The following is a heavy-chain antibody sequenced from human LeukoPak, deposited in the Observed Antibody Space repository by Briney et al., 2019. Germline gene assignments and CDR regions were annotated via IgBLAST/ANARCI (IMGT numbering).Heavy chain of an antibody. CDR1: GGSFSGYY. V-gene: IGHV4-34*01. D-gene: IGHD3-3*01. J-gene: IGHJ6*03. CDR2: INHSGST. CDR3: ARGYYDFWSGYLYKGNYYYMDV. Sequence: PSETLSLTCAVYGGSFSGYYWSWIHQPPGKGLEWIGEINHSGSTNYNPSLKSRVTISVDTSKNQFSLKLSSVTAADTAVYYCARGYYDFWSGYLYKGNYYYMDVWGKWTTVTVSS.